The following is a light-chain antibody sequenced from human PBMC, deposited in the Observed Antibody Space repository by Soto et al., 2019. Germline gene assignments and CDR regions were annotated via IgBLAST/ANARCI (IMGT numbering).Light chain of an antibody. CDR1: QSVSSY. CDR3: QQRSNWPWT. V-gene: IGKV3-11*01. CDR2: DAS. Sequence: EIVLTQSPATLSLSPGERATLSCRASQSVSSYLAWYQQKPGQAPRLLIYDASNRATGIPARFSGSGSGTDFNLTISSLETEDFAVYYGQQRSNWPWTFGQGTKVEIK. J-gene: IGKJ1*01.